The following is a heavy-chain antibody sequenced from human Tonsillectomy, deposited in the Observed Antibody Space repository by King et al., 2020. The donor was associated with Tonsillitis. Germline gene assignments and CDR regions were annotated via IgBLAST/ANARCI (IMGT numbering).Heavy chain of an antibody. V-gene: IGHV3-9*01. CDR2: ISWNSGSI. CDR1: GFTFDDYA. Sequence: VQLVESGGGLVQPGRSLRLSCAASGFTFDDYAMHWVRQAPGKGLEWVSGISWNSGSIGYADSVKGRLTISRDNAKNSLYLQMNSLRAEDTALYYCSKDIGYSGSNDAFDIWGQGTMVTVSS. D-gene: IGHD1-26*01. J-gene: IGHJ3*02. CDR3: SKDIGYSGSNDAFDI.